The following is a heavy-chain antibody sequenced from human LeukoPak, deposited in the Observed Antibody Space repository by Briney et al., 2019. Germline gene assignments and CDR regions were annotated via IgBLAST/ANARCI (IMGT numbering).Heavy chain of an antibody. CDR1: GGTFSSYA. J-gene: IGHJ5*02. D-gene: IGHD1-7*01. V-gene: IGHV1-69*05. CDR2: IISIFGTA. CDR3: ARTRYNWNYVTDWFDP. Sequence: SVKVSCKASGGTFSSYAISWVRQAPGQGLEWMGRIISIFGTANYAQKFQGRVTITTDESTSTAYMELSSLRSEDTAVYYCARTRYNWNYVTDWFDPWGQGTLVTVSS.